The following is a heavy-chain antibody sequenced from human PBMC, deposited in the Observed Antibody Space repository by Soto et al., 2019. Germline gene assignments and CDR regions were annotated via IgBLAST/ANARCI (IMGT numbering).Heavy chain of an antibody. Sequence: QVQLQESGPGLVKPSGTLSLTCSVSGGSVSSDAYYWSWIRQPPGKTLEWIGFILSGGGTSTNPSHRGRLRITVRTSRNQLSPRLTPVSASDSGVYFCAKGFSSGWYVDSWGRGPLVTVS. CDR1: GGSVSSDAYY. CDR3: AKGFSSGWYVDS. J-gene: IGHJ4*02. D-gene: IGHD6-19*01. CDR2: ILSGGGT. V-gene: IGHV4-61*08.